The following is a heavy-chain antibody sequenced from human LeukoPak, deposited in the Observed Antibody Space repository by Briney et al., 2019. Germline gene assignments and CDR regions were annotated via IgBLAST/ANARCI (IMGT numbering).Heavy chain of an antibody. V-gene: IGHV3-33*01. Sequence: PGGSLRLSCAASGFTFSSYGMPWVRQAPGKGLEWVAVIWYDGSNKYYADSVKGRFTISRDNSKNTLYLQMNSLRAEDTAVYYCARDGGNYDSSGSEFDPWGQGTLVTVSS. D-gene: IGHD3-22*01. J-gene: IGHJ5*02. CDR1: GFTFSSYG. CDR3: ARDGGNYDSSGSEFDP. CDR2: IWYDGSNK.